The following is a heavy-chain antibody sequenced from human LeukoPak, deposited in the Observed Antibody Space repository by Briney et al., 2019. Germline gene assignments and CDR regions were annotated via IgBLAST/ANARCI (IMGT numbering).Heavy chain of an antibody. CDR3: ARAAGDYANDY. Sequence: ASVKVSCMASVYTLTSYGISWVRQAPGQGLEWMGWISAYNGNTNYPQKLQGRVTMTTDTSTSTAYMELRSLRSDDTAVYYCARAAGDYANDYWGQGTLVTVSS. CDR1: VYTLTSYG. D-gene: IGHD4-17*01. V-gene: IGHV1-18*01. CDR2: ISAYNGNT. J-gene: IGHJ4*02.